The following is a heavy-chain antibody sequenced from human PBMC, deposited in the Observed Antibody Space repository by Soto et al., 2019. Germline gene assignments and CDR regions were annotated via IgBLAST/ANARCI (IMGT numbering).Heavy chain of an antibody. J-gene: IGHJ4*02. Sequence: GESLKISCKASGYTFSNYWIAWVRQMPGKGLEWMGLIYPRDSDSKYSPAFQGQVTFSVDKSIDTAYLQWTSLEASDTAIYFCARKFAPEFFDFWGQGALVTVSS. CDR2: IYPRDSDS. V-gene: IGHV5-51*01. D-gene: IGHD3-10*01. CDR3: ARKFAPEFFDF. CDR1: GYTFSNYW.